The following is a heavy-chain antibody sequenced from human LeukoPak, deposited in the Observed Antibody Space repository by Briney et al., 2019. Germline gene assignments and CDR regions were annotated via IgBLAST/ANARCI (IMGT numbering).Heavy chain of an antibody. D-gene: IGHD2-2*01. CDR3: AKGESTSPLYYYGMDV. CDR2: ISGSGGST. CDR1: EFTFSSYA. J-gene: IGHJ6*02. V-gene: IGHV3-23*01. Sequence: GGSLRLSCAASEFTFSSYAMSWVRQAPGKGLEWVSAISGSGGSTYYADSVKGRFTISRDNSKNTLYLQMNSLRAEDTAVYYCAKGESTSPLYYYGMDVWGQGTTVTVSS.